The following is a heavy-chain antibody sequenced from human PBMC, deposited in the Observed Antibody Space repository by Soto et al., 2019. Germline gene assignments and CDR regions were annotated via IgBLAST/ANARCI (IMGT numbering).Heavy chain of an antibody. J-gene: IGHJ6*02. V-gene: IGHV1-3*01. CDR3: ASEAIAAAAVYGMDV. CDR2: INAGNGNT. D-gene: IGHD6-13*01. CDR1: GYTFTNYA. Sequence: ASVKVSCKASGYTFTNYAMHWVRQAPGQRLEWMGWINAGNGNTKYSQKFQGRVTITRDTSASTAYMELSSLRSEDTAVYCCASEAIAAAAVYGMDVWGQGTTVTVSS.